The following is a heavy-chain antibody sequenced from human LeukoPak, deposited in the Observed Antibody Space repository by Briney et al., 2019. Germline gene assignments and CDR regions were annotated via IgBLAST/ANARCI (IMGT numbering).Heavy chain of an antibody. J-gene: IGHJ4*02. CDR3: ARANYYGSGKKDLDY. D-gene: IGHD3-10*01. V-gene: IGHV1-8*01. CDR2: MNPNSGKT. Sequence: GASVKVSCKASGYTFTTYDINWVRQATGQGLEWMGWMNPNSGKTGYAQKFQGRVTMTRNTSMSTAYMELNSLRSEDTAVYYCARANYYGSGKKDLDYWGQGTLVTVSS. CDR1: GYTFTTYD.